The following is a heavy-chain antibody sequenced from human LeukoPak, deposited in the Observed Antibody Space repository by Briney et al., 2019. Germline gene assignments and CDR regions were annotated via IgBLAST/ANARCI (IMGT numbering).Heavy chain of an antibody. CDR2: IYPGDSDT. Sequence: GESLKISCKGSGYSFTTYWIGWVRQMPGKGLEWMGIIYPGDSDTRYSPSFQGQVTISADKSISTAYLQWSSLEASDTAMYYCARVSCSSTTCPFDYWGQGTLVTVSS. D-gene: IGHD2-2*01. CDR3: ARVSCSSTTCPFDY. V-gene: IGHV5-51*01. J-gene: IGHJ4*02. CDR1: GYSFTTYW.